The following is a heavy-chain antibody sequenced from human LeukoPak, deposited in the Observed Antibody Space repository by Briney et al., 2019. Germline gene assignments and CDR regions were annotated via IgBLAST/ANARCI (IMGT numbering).Heavy chain of an antibody. V-gene: IGHV4-34*01. Sequence: SETLSLTCAVYRGSFSGYYWSWIRQPPGKGLEWIGEIHHSGSTNYNPSLKSRVTISVDTSKNQFSLKLSSVTAADTAVYYCARGRIAISGSYAYWGQGTLVTVSS. CDR1: RGSFSGYY. J-gene: IGHJ4*02. D-gene: IGHD1-26*01. CDR3: ARGRIAISGSYAY. CDR2: IHHSGST.